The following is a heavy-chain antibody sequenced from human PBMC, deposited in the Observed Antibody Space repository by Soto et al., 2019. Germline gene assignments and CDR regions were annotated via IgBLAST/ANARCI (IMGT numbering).Heavy chain of an antibody. D-gene: IGHD1-1*01. CDR2: IYYSGST. V-gene: IGHV4-59*08. J-gene: IGHJ5*02. CDR3: ARQVQLEAGINWFDP. CDR1: GGSISSYY. Sequence: SETLSLTCTVSGGSISSYYWSWIRQPPGKGLEWIGYIYYSGSTNYNPSLKSRVTISVDTSKNQFSLKLSSVTAADTAVYYCARQVQLEAGINWFDPWGQGTLVTVS.